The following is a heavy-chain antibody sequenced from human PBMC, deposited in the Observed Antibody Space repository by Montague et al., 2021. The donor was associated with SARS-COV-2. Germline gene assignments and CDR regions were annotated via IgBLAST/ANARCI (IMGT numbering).Heavy chain of an antibody. Sequence: SLRLSCAASGFTFSPYAMSWVRQAPGKGLEWVSTVSSIGGSTFYADSVKGRFTVSRDDSKNTLYPQMNSLRAEDTAVYYCAKDLEQWLVGRDYFDYWGQGTLVTVSS. V-gene: IGHV3-23*01. D-gene: IGHD6-19*01. J-gene: IGHJ4*02. CDR1: GFTFSPYA. CDR2: VSSIGGST. CDR3: AKDLEQWLVGRDYFDY.